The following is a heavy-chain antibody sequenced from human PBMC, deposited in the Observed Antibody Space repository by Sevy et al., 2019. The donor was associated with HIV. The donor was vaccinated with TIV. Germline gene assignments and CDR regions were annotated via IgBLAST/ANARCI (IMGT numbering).Heavy chain of an antibody. V-gene: IGHV4-30-2*01. CDR1: GGSISSGGYS. Sequence: SETLSLTCAVSGGSISSGGYSWNWIRQPPGEGLEWIGYIFHTGSTYYNPSLKSRVTISVDRSKNQFSLQLSSVTAAXTAIYYCARAAATVTTVTHFDYWGQGTLVTVSS. D-gene: IGHD4-17*01. CDR2: IFHTGST. CDR3: ARAAATVTTVTHFDY. J-gene: IGHJ4*02.